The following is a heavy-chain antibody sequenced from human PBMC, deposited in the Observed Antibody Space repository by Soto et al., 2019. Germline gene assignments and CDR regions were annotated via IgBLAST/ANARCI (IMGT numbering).Heavy chain of an antibody. CDR3: ARDLKAYDSSGLLH. Sequence: QVQLVESGGGVVQPGRSLRLSCAASGLTFSSYAMHWVRQAPGKGLEWVAVISYDGSNKYYADSVKGRFTISRDNSKNTLYLQMNSLRAEDTAVYYCARDLKAYDSSGLLHWGQGTLVTVSS. V-gene: IGHV3-30-3*01. J-gene: IGHJ4*02. CDR2: ISYDGSNK. D-gene: IGHD3-22*01. CDR1: GLTFSSYA.